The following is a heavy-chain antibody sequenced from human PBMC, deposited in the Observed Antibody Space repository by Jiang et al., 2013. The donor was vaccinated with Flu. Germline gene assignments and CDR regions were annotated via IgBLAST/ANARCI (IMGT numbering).Heavy chain of an antibody. J-gene: IGHJ6*02. D-gene: IGHD5-12*01. CDR2: TYYRSKWSKWYN. V-gene: IGHV6-1*01. CDR3: ARWGLVATTPIEYYGMDV. CDR1: GDSVSSDSAA. Sequence: SLTCVIYGDSVSSDSAAWNWIRQAPSRGLEWLGRTYYRSKWSKWYNEYAVSVKSRMIIKSDASRNQISLQLNSVTPEDAAVYYCARWGLVATTPIEYYGMDVWGQGTTVTVSS.